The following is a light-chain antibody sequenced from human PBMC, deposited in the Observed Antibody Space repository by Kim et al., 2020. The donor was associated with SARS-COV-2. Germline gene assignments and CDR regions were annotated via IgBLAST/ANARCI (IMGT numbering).Light chain of an antibody. CDR2: DAT. CDR1: QSVTTN. J-gene: IGKJ1*01. V-gene: IGKV3-15*01. Sequence: LSPGERATLSCRASQSVTTNLAWYQQKLGQAPRLLISDATTRATGVPARFSGSGSGTEFTLTISSLQSEDFAVYYCQHYDNWPLTFGQGTKVDIK. CDR3: QHYDNWPLT.